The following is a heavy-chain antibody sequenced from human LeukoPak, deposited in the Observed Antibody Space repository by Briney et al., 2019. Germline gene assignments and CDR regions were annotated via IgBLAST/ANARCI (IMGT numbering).Heavy chain of an antibody. V-gene: IGHV3-21*01. CDR2: ISSSSSYI. CDR3: ARDLDRYDILTGTVFDP. CDR1: GFTFSSYS. D-gene: IGHD3-9*01. Sequence: GGSLRLSCAASGFTFSSYSMNWVRQAPGKGLEWVASISSSSSYIYYADAVKGRFTISRDNAKNSLYLQMNSLRAEDTAVCYCARDLDRYDILTGTVFDPWGQGTLVTVSS. J-gene: IGHJ5*02.